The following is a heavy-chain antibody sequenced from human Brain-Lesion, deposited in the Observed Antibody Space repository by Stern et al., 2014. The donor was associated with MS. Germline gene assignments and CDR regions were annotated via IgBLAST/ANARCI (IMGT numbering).Heavy chain of an antibody. Sequence: VQLLESGPGLVKPSQTLSLACAVSGASVGGGDWYWSWIRQPPGKGLVWLGHIYYRGNTTYKPSLKSRLIISLDTSKNQFSLNLTSVTAADTAVYYCAGAFGKYELLESFHMWGQGTMVTVSS. D-gene: IGHD1-1*01. V-gene: IGHV4-30-4*01. J-gene: IGHJ3*02. CDR3: AGAFGKYELLESFHM. CDR2: IYYRGNT. CDR1: GASVGGGDWY.